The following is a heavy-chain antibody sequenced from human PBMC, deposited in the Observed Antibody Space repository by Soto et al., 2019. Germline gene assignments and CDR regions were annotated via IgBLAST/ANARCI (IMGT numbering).Heavy chain of an antibody. CDR3: ARHSETYYYGSGSYYYDY. Sequence: GASLKISCQGSGYRFTSYWITWVRQMPGKGLEWMGRIDPSESYSKYSPSFQGHVTISVDKSISTAYLQWSSLKASDTAMYYCARHSETYYYGSGSYYYDYWGQGTLVTVSS. CDR1: GYRFTSYW. D-gene: IGHD3-10*01. J-gene: IGHJ4*02. CDR2: IDPSESYS. V-gene: IGHV5-10-1*01.